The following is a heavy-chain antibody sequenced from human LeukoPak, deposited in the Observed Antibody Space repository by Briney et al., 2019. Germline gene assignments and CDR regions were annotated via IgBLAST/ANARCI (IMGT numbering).Heavy chain of an antibody. CDR2: IKQDGSEK. CDR1: GFTFTTYW. J-gene: IGHJ4*02. Sequence: GGSLRLSCAASGFTFTTYWMSWVRQAPGKGLEWVANIKQDGSEKYYVDSVKGRFTISRDNAKNSLYLQMNSLRVEDTAVYYCARDNPQNYYGSGSYYYYWGQGTLVTVSS. D-gene: IGHD3-10*01. V-gene: IGHV3-7*03. CDR3: ARDNPQNYYGSGSYYYY.